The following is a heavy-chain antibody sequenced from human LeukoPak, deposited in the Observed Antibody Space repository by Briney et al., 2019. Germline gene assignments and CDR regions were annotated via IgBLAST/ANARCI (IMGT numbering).Heavy chain of an antibody. Sequence: GGSLRLSCAASGFTFSTNGMHWVRQAPGKGLEWVAVIWSDGSNKYYADSVKGRFTISRDNSKNTLYLQMNSLRAEDTAVYYCARRRYSVYDFDYWGQGTLVTVSS. D-gene: IGHD5/OR15-5a*01. CDR2: IWSDGSNK. J-gene: IGHJ4*02. V-gene: IGHV3-33*01. CDR3: ARRRYSVYDFDY. CDR1: GFTFSTNG.